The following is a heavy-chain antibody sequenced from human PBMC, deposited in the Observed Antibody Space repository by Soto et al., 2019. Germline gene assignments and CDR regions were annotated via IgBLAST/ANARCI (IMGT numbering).Heavy chain of an antibody. D-gene: IGHD2-8*01. V-gene: IGHV2-5*01. CDR2: IYWNEDK. J-gene: IGHJ4*02. CDR1: AFSLSTNGVG. CDR3: VHTVMVHTLTGGNYFHF. Sequence: SGPTLVNPTQTLTLTCTFSAFSLSTNGVGVGWIRQPPGKPLEWLAVIYWNEDKRYSRSLKSRLSITKDTSKNQVVLTMTTMDPVDTATYYCVHTVMVHTLTGGNYFHFWGPGILVTVSS.